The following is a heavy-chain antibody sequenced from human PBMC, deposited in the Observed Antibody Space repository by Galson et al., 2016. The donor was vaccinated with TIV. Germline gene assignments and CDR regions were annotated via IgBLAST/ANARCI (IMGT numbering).Heavy chain of an antibody. CDR1: GYTFTNYF. CDR3: ARADGQCSSGSCSLVDD. J-gene: IGHJ4*02. V-gene: IGHV1-46*01. CDR2: INPSGGTT. D-gene: IGHD2-15*01. Sequence: SVKVSCKASGYTFTNYFMHWVRQAPGQGLEWMGIINPSGGTTSYAQKFQGRVTMTRETSTSTVDMELTNLRSDDTAVYYCARADGQCSSGSCSLVDDWGPASRVTVSS.